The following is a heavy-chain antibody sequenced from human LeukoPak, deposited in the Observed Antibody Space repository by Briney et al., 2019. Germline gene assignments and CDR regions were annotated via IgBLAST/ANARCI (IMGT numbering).Heavy chain of an antibody. CDR3: ARDRWGKYYFDY. J-gene: IGHJ4*02. D-gene: IGHD7-27*01. CDR1: GFTFSDYY. CDR2: ISSTATTI. Sequence: GGSLRLSCAASGFTFSDYYMSWIRQAPGKGLEWVSYISSTATTIYYADSVKGRFTISRDNAKNSLYLQMNNLRAEDTAVYYCARDRWGKYYFDYWGQGTLVTVSS. V-gene: IGHV3-11*01.